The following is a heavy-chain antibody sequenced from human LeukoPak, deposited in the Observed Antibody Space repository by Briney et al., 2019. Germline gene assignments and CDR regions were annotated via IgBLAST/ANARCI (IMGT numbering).Heavy chain of an antibody. D-gene: IGHD6-6*01. CDR3: ARVRTGHYSSSSYYYYYMDV. CDR1: GGTFSSYA. V-gene: IGHV1-69*05. CDR2: IIPIFGTA. J-gene: IGHJ6*03. Sequence: SVKVSCKASGGTFSSYAISWVRQAPGQGLEWMGGIIPIFGTANYAQKFQGRVTITTDESTSTAYMELSSLRSEDTAVYYCARVRTGHYSSSSYYYYYMDVWGKGTTVTVSS.